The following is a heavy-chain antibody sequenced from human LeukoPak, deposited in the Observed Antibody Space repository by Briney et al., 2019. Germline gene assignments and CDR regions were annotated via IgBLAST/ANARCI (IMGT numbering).Heavy chain of an antibody. V-gene: IGHV3-23*01. CDR2: INQGGDT. CDR1: GFTFSIYT. D-gene: IGHD3-16*01. CDR3: AKSAVAVGLGAFDV. J-gene: IGHJ3*01. Sequence: WGSLRLSCAASGFTFSIYTMSWVRQAPGKGLEWVSVINQGGDTYYAASVKGHFTITRDNSKNALYLQMNSLRLEDTAVYYCAKSAVAVGLGAFDVWGRGTVVTVSS.